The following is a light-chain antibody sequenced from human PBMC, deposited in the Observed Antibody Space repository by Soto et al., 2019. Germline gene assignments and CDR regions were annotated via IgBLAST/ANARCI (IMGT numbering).Light chain of an antibody. J-gene: IGLJ3*02. V-gene: IGLV1-44*01. CDR1: SSNIGTNT. CDR2: SDN. CDR3: AAWDDRLNGWV. Sequence: QSVLTQPPSASGTPGQRVTISCSGSSSNIGTNTVNWYQHLPGTAPKLLIYSDNQRTSGVPDRFSGSKSGTSASLAISGLQSEDEADYYCAAWDDRLNGWVFGGGTELTVL.